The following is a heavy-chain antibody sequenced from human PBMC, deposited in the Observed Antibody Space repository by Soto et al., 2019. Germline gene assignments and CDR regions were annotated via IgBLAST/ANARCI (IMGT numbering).Heavy chain of an antibody. CDR2: ISPQNGNT. CDR1: GYTFTNYG. D-gene: IGHD6-13*01. CDR3: ARGSFAYYSYFGLDV. Sequence: QLQLVQSGAEVKKPGASVKVSCKASGYTFTNYGVTWVRQAPGQGLECMGWISPQNGNTNYPQKFQGRVTITTDTSTSPAYMVLRSLKSDNTAVYYCARGSFAYYSYFGLDVWGRGTTVTVSS. J-gene: IGHJ6*02. V-gene: IGHV1-18*01.